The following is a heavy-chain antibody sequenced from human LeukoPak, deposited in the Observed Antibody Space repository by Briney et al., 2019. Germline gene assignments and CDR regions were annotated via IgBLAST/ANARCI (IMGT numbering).Heavy chain of an antibody. CDR2: IYYSGST. CDR3: ARGGYDVAPDY. CDR1: GGSISSYY. V-gene: IGHV4-59*01. Sequence: SETLSLTCTVSGGSISSYYWSWVRQPPGKGLERVGHIYYSGSTKYNPSLKSRVTISVDTSKNQFSLKLSSVTAADTAVYYCARGGYDVAPDYWGQGTLVTVSS. J-gene: IGHJ4*02. D-gene: IGHD5-12*01.